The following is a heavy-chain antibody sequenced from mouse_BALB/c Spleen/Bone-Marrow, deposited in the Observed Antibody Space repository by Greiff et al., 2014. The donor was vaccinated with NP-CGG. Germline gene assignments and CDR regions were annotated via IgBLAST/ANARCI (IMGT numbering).Heavy chain of an antibody. V-gene: IGHV4-1*02. CDR3: ARRGYVSWYFDV. D-gene: IGHD2-2*01. CDR1: GFDFSRYW. J-gene: IGHJ1*01. CDR2: INPDSSTI. Sequence: DVQLQESGGGLVQPGGSLKLSCAASGFDFSRYWMSWVRQAPGKGLEWIGEINPDSSTINYTPSLKDKFIISRDNAKNTLYLQISKVRSEDTALYYCARRGYVSWYFDVWGAGTTVTVSS.